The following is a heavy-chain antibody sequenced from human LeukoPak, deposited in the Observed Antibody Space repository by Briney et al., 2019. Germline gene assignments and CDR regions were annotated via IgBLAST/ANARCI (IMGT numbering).Heavy chain of an antibody. D-gene: IGHD4-17*01. CDR2: IYYSGST. V-gene: IGHV4-31*03. CDR3: ARDPDYMTTVTTGAFDI. Sequence: SETLSLTCTVSGGSISSGGYYWSCIRQHPGKGLECIGYIYYSGSTYYNPSLKSRVTISVDTSKNQFSLKLSSVTAADTAVYYCARDPDYMTTVTTGAFDIWGQGAMVTVSS. CDR1: GGSISSGGYY. J-gene: IGHJ3*02.